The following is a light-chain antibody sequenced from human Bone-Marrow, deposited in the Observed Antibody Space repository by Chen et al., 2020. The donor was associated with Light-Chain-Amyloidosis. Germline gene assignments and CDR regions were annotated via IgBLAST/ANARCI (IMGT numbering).Light chain of an antibody. J-gene: IGLJ2*01. V-gene: IGLV3-25*03. CDR2: RDT. Sequence: SYELTQPPSVSAAPGQTARITGSGDDLPTKYAYWYQQKPGQAPVLVIHRDTERPSGISERFSGSSSGTTATLTISGVQAEDEADYHCQSADSSGTYEVIFGGGTKLTVL. CDR1: DLPTKY. CDR3: QSADSSGTYEVI.